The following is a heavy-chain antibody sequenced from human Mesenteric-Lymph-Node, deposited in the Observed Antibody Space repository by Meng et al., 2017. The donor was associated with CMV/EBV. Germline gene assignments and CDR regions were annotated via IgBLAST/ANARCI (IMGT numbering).Heavy chain of an antibody. V-gene: IGHV3-23*01. CDR2: ISGSGGST. J-gene: IGHJ4*02. CDR3: AKDLLGQPDY. Sequence: LSCAASGFTFSSYAMSWVRQAPGKGLEWVSAISGSGGSTYYADSVKGRFTISRDNSKNTLYLQMNSLRAEDTAVNYCAKDLLGQPDYWGQGTLVTVSS. CDR1: GFTFSSYA. D-gene: IGHD3-16*01.